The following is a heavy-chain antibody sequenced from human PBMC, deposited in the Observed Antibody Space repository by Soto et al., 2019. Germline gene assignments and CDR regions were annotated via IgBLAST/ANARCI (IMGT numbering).Heavy chain of an antibody. CDR3: AVLRGQWLSFDY. J-gene: IGHJ4*02. D-gene: IGHD6-19*01. CDR2: MYYSGSP. V-gene: IGHV4-39*01. Sequence: QLQLQESGPGLVKPSETLSLTCTVSGDSVSSRTYYWGWIRQPPGKGLEWLASMYYSGSPYYAPSLNSRVTTSTDKSKNQFSLKLSSVTAADTAVYFCAVLRGQWLSFDYWGQGALVTVSS. CDR1: GDSVSSRTYY.